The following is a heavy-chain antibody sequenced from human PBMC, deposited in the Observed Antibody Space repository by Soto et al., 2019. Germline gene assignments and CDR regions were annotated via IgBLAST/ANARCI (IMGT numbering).Heavy chain of an antibody. Sequence: EVQLVESGEGLVQPGRSLRLSCAASGFTFDDYAMHWVRQAPGKGLEWVSGISWNSGSIGYADSVKGRFTISRDNAKNSLYLQMNSLRAEDTALYYCAKSHYYGSGSYYFDYWGQGTLVTVSS. CDR2: ISWNSGSI. CDR1: GFTFDDYA. J-gene: IGHJ4*02. CDR3: AKSHYYGSGSYYFDY. V-gene: IGHV3-9*01. D-gene: IGHD3-10*01.